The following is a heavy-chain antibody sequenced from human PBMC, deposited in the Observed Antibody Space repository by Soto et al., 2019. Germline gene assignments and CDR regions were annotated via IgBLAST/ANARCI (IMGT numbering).Heavy chain of an antibody. J-gene: IGHJ4*02. V-gene: IGHV1-3*01. CDR1: GYTFTSYA. Sequence: QVQLVQSGAEVKKPGASVKVSCKASGYTFTSYAMHWVRQAPGQRLEWMGWINAGNGNTKYSQKFQGRVTITRDTSASTAYMELSSLRSEDTAVYYCASPSPRGTPSIAVADALDYWGRGTLVTVSS. D-gene: IGHD6-19*01. CDR3: ASPSPRGTPSIAVADALDY. CDR2: INAGNGNT.